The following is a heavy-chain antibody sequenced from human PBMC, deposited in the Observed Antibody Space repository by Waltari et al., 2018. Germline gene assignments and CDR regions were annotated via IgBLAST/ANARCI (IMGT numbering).Heavy chain of an antibody. J-gene: IGHJ4*02. CDR1: GYTFTNYD. CDR2: MNSSSGDT. V-gene: IGHV1-8*01. Sequence: QVQLVQSGAEVKKPGASVKVSCKASGYTFTNYDFNWVRQASGQGLEWMGWMNSSSGDTDYAQKFQGRVTMTRNTSIRTAYMELSSLRSEDTAVYYCASGLSVGDYWDQGTLVTFSS. CDR3: ASGLSVGDY. D-gene: IGHD6-19*01.